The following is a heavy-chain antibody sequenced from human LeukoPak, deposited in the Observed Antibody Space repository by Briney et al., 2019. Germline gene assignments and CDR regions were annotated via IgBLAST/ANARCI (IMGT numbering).Heavy chain of an antibody. D-gene: IGHD4-17*01. CDR1: GGSFSGFY. CDR3: AGRLRSLDY. Sequence: PSETLSLTCAVYGGSFSGFYWSWIRQPPGKGLEWIGEINHSGSTNYNPSLKSRVTISLDTSKNQFSLKLSSVIAADTAVYYCAGRLRSLDYWGQGTLVTVSS. J-gene: IGHJ4*02. V-gene: IGHV4-34*01. CDR2: INHSGST.